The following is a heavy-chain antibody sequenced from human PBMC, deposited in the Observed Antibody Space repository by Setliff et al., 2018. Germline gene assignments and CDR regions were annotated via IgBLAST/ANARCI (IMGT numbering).Heavy chain of an antibody. Sequence: SVKVSCKASGGTFSSYAISWVRQAPGQGLEWMGGIIPILGIANYAQKFQGRVTITADKSTSTAYMELSSLRSEDTAVYYCASLSGGELWSHYGMDVWGQGTTVTVSS. J-gene: IGHJ6*02. V-gene: IGHV1-69*10. CDR2: IIPILGIA. CDR1: GGTFSSYA. D-gene: IGHD5-18*01. CDR3: ASLSGGELWSHYGMDV.